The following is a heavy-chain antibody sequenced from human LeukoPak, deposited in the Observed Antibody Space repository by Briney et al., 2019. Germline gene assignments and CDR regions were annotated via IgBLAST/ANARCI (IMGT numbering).Heavy chain of an antibody. J-gene: IGHJ2*01. CDR2: IYTSGST. Sequence: SETLSLTCTVSGGSISSGSYYWSWIRQPAGKGLEWIGRIYTSGSTNYNPSLKSRVTISVDTSKNQFSLKLSSVTAADTAVYYCARLSSSWYQDWYFDLWGRGTLVTVSS. D-gene: IGHD6-13*01. CDR1: GGSISSGSYY. CDR3: ARLSSSWYQDWYFDL. V-gene: IGHV4-61*02.